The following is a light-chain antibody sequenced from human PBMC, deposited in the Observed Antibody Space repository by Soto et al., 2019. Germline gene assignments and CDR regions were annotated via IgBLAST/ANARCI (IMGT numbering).Light chain of an antibody. CDR2: AAS. CDR1: QNIISW. CDR3: QQAYGFPVT. J-gene: IGKJ5*01. Sequence: DIQMTQSPSTVSASVGDRVTITCRASQNIISWLAWYQQQPGRAPKLLIYAASILQSGVPSRFSGSGSGTDFTLTINSLQPEDFATYSCQQAYGFPVTFGQGTRLEIK. V-gene: IGKV1-12*01.